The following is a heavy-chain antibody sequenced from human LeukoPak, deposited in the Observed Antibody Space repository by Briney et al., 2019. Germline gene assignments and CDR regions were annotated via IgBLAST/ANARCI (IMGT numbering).Heavy chain of an antibody. Sequence: ASVKVSCKASGYTFTNYGICWVRQAPGQGLEWMGWISAYNGNTNYAQKLQGRVTMTTDTSTSTAYTELRSLRSDDTAVYYCARDGFYSPDYYDSSGYYYSEYWGQGTLVTVSS. V-gene: IGHV1-18*01. D-gene: IGHD3-22*01. CDR3: ARDGFYSPDYYDSSGYYYSEY. J-gene: IGHJ4*02. CDR2: ISAYNGNT. CDR1: GYTFTNYG.